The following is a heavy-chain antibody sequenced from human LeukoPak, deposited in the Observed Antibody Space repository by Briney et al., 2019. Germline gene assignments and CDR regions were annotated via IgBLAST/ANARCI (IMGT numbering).Heavy chain of an antibody. Sequence: GGSLRLSCAASGFTFSSYAMSWVRQAPGKGLEWVSAISGSGGSTYYADSVKGRFTISRDNSRNTLYLQMNSLRAEDTAVYYCALPRSSGWPFDYWGQGTLVTVSS. V-gene: IGHV3-23*01. CDR2: ISGSGGST. D-gene: IGHD6-19*01. CDR3: ALPRSSGWPFDY. CDR1: GFTFSSYA. J-gene: IGHJ4*02.